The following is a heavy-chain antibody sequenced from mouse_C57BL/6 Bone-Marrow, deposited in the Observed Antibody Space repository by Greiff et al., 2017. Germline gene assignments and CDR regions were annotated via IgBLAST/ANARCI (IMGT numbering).Heavy chain of an antibody. CDR1: GYTFTSYW. V-gene: IGHV1-52*01. CDR2: IDPSDSET. CDR3: ARPYYYGSSYDWYFDV. J-gene: IGHJ1*03. D-gene: IGHD1-1*01. Sequence: QVQLQQPGAELVRPGSSVKLSCKASGYTFTSYWMHWVKQRPIQGLEWIGNIDPSDSETHYNQKFKDKATLTVDKSSSTAYMQLSSLTSEDSAVYYCARPYYYGSSYDWYFDVWGTGTTVTVSS.